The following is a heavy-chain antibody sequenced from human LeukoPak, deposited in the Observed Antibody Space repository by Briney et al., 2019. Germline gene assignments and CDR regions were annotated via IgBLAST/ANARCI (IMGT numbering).Heavy chain of an antibody. CDR2: ISGSGGST. D-gene: IGHD2-21*02. V-gene: IGHV3-23*01. CDR3: ANELTATDAFDI. CDR1: GFTFSSYA. Sequence: GGSLRLSRAASGFTFSSYAMSWVRQAPGKGLEWVSAISGSGGSTYYADSVKGRFTISRDNSKNTLYLQMNSLRAEDTAVYYCANELTATDAFDIWGQGTMVTVSS. J-gene: IGHJ3*02.